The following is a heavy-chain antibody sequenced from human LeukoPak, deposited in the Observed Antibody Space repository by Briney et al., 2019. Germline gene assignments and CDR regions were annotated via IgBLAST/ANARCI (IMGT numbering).Heavy chain of an antibody. Sequence: PGGSLRLSCSASGLTFSDYSVNWVRQAPGKGLEWVAYIKSNIYYADSVKGRFTISRDSAQNLVYLQMNSLTTEDTAVYYCARDDSTSWYQEFWGQGTLVTVSS. V-gene: IGHV3-21*05. J-gene: IGHJ4*02. CDR3: ARDDSTSWYQEF. D-gene: IGHD6-13*01. CDR2: IKSNI. CDR1: GLTFSDYS.